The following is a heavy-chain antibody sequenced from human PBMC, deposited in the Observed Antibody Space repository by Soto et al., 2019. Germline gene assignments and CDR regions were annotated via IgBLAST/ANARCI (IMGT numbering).Heavy chain of an antibody. CDR3: ARDLSRGWYNWFDP. J-gene: IGHJ5*02. Sequence: QVQLVQSGAEVKKPGASVKVSCKASGYTFTSYAMHWVRQAPGQRLEWMGWINAGNGNTKYSQKFQGRVTITRDTYASTAYMELSSLRSEDTAVYYCARDLSRGWYNWFDPWGQGTLVTVSS. CDR2: INAGNGNT. CDR1: GYTFTSYA. V-gene: IGHV1-3*01. D-gene: IGHD6-19*01.